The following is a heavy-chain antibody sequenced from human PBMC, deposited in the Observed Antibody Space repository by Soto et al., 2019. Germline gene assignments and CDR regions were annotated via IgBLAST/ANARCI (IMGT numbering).Heavy chain of an antibody. D-gene: IGHD3-9*01. CDR1: GGSFSGYY. J-gene: IGHJ4*02. V-gene: IGHV4-34*01. Sequence: SETLSLTSAVYGGSFSGYYWSWIRQPPGKGLEWIGEINHSGSTNYNPSLKSRVTISVDTSKNQFSLKLSSVTAADTAVYYCARGRDYDILTGYFYWGQGTLVTVSS. CDR2: INHSGST. CDR3: ARGRDYDILTGYFY.